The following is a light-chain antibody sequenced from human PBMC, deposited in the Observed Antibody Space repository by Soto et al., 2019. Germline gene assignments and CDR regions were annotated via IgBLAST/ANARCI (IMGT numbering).Light chain of an antibody. J-gene: IGKJ5*01. CDR2: GAS. Sequence: EIVLTQSPGTLSLSPGERATLSCRASQSVSNSYLAWYQQKPGQAPRLLMYGASNRATGIPDRFSGSGSETDFTLTISRLEPEAVAVYYCQQYGTTRITFGQGTRLEIK. V-gene: IGKV3-20*01. CDR3: QQYGTTRIT. CDR1: QSVSNSY.